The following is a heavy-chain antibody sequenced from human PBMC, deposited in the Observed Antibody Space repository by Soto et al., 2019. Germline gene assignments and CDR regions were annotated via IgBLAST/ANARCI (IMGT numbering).Heavy chain of an antibody. CDR3: ARVVVGSRLSLDY. V-gene: IGHV1-69*13. CDR2: ISPIFGTP. Sequence: SVKVSCKASGCTFSSYTISWVRQAPGQGLEWMAGISPIFGTPIYAQKFQDRVTITADDSTMTAYMEMNRLTSEDTAVYYCARVVVGSRLSLDYWGQGTLVTVSS. J-gene: IGHJ4*02. D-gene: IGHD1-26*01. CDR1: GCTFSSYT.